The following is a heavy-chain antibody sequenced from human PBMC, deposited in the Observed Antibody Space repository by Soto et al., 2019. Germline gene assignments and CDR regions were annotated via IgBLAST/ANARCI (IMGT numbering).Heavy chain of an antibody. CDR3: ARVARESDAFDI. J-gene: IGHJ3*02. Sequence: QVQLVESGGGVVQPGRSLRLSCAASGFTFSSYGMHWVRQAPGKGLEWVAVIWYDGSNKYYADSVKGRFTISRDNSKNTLYLQMNSLRAEDTAVYYCARVARESDAFDIWGQGTMVTVS. CDR1: GFTFSSYG. V-gene: IGHV3-33*01. D-gene: IGHD3-10*01. CDR2: IWYDGSNK.